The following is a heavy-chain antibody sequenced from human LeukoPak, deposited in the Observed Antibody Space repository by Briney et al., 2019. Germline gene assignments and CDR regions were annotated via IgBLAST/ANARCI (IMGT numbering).Heavy chain of an antibody. CDR2: IKQDGSEK. V-gene: IGHV3-7*03. CDR1: GFTFSRYC. CDR3: AREPSICGSTTC. D-gene: IGHD2-2*01. Sequence: SGGSLRLSCGTSGFTFSRYCMTWVRQAPGKGLEWVANIKQDGSEKYYVDSVKGRFTISRDNAKNSLYLQMNSLRVEDTAVYYCAREPSICGSTTCWGQGTLVTVSS. J-gene: IGHJ4*02.